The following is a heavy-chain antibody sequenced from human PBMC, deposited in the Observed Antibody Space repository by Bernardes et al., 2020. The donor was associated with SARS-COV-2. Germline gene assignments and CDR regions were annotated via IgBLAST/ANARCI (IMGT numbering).Heavy chain of an antibody. CDR1: GGSISSYY. J-gene: IGHJ5*02. Sequence: ETLSLTCTVSGGSISSYYWSWIRQPPGTGLEWIGYIYYSGSTNYNPSLKSRVTISVDTSKNQFSLKLSSVTAADTAVYYCARGVIGYSYGYDNWFDPWGQGTLVTGSS. CDR2: IYYSGST. D-gene: IGHD5-18*01. CDR3: ARGVIGYSYGYDNWFDP. V-gene: IGHV4-59*01.